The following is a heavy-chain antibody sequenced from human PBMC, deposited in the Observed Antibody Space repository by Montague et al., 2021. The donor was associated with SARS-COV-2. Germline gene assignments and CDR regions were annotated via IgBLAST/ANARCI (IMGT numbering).Heavy chain of an antibody. D-gene: IGHD3-10*01. CDR3: ARHSYRTFDF. Sequence: CAISGDSVSTYGVAWDWIRQSPSRGLEWLGMTIYTGSAWYNEYAXSVKGQITINPDTPKNQFSPHLTSVTPEDTAVYYCARHSYRTFDFWGQGTLVTVSS. CDR2: TIYTGSAWYN. J-gene: IGHJ4*02. CDR1: GDSVSTYGVA. V-gene: IGHV6-1*01.